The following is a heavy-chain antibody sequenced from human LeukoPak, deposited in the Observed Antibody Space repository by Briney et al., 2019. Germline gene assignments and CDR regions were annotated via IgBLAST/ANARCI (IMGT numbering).Heavy chain of an antibody. D-gene: IGHD3-10*01. V-gene: IGHV4-34*01. CDR1: GGSFSGYY. CDR2: INHSGST. J-gene: IGHJ5*02. CDR3: ARSINPLNWFDP. Sequence: PSETLSLTCAVYGGSFSGYYWSWIRQPPGKGLEWIGEINHSGSTNYNPSLKSRVTISVDTSKNQFSLKLSSVIAADTAVYYCARSINPLNWFDPWGQGTLVTVSS.